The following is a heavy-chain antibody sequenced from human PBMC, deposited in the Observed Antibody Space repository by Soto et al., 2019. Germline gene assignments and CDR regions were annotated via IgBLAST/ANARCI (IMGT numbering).Heavy chain of an antibody. Sequence: GGSLRLSCAAAGFAFSTYAMTWVRQAPGKGLEWVSAISGSGGSTYYADSVKGRFTISRDNSKNTLYLQMNSLRAEDTAVYYCAKDRGEGHDAFDIWGQGTMVTVSS. D-gene: IGHD3-10*01. V-gene: IGHV3-23*01. J-gene: IGHJ3*02. CDR3: AKDRGEGHDAFDI. CDR1: GFAFSTYA. CDR2: ISGSGGST.